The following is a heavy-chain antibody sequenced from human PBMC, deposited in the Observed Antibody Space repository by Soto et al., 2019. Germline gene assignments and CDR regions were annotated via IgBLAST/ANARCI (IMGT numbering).Heavy chain of an antibody. Sequence: QLQLQESGSGLVRPSQTLSLTCTVSGASIGSGSYSWNWIRQPPGKGLEWIGYLHHCGDTYFNPSLRRRVSISVDRSNNQFSLKLISVTAADAAVYYCARFPLWFGEWDYWGQGALVTVSS. CDR3: ARFPLWFGEWDY. J-gene: IGHJ4*02. V-gene: IGHV4-30-2*01. CDR1: GASIGSGSYS. D-gene: IGHD3-10*01. CDR2: LHHCGDT.